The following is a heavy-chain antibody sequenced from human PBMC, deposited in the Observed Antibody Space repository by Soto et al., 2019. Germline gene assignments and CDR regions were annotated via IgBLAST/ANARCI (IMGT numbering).Heavy chain of an antibody. Sequence: ASVKVSCKASGYTFTGYYMHWVRQAPGQGLEWMGWINPNSGGTDYAQKFQGWVTMTRDTSISTAYMELSRLRSDDTAVYYCASSIAAAGTPYYYYYYGMDVWGQGTTVTVSS. D-gene: IGHD6-13*01. J-gene: IGHJ6*02. CDR2: INPNSGGT. V-gene: IGHV1-2*04. CDR3: ASSIAAAGTPYYYYYYGMDV. CDR1: GYTFTGYY.